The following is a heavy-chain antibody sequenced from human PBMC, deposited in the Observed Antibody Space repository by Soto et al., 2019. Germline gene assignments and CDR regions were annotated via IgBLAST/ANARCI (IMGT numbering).Heavy chain of an antibody. V-gene: IGHV4-61*01. CDR1: GGSVSSGSYY. D-gene: IGHD6-19*01. Sequence: LSLTCTVSGGSVSSGSYYWSWILKPPGKGLEWIGYIYYSGSTNYNPSLKSRVTISVDTSKNQFSLKLSSVTAADTAVYYCARGIEGWYQGRYYYGMDVWGQGTTVTVSS. J-gene: IGHJ6*02. CDR2: IYYSGST. CDR3: ARGIEGWYQGRYYYGMDV.